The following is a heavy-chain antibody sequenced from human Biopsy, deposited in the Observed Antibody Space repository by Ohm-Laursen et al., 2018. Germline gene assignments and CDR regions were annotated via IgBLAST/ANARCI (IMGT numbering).Heavy chain of an antibody. Sequence: TQTLPLTCSFSGFSLSARGMCVSWIRQAPGKALEWLARVDWDDYKAYSASLQTKLSISKDTSNNQVVLTVNNVDPADTATYYCARTPILIVSAGLVYRHRRHLQGMDVWGQGIAVTVS. D-gene: IGHD6-13*01. V-gene: IGHV2-70*11. CDR3: ARTPILIVSAGLVYRHRRHLQGMDV. CDR1: GFSLSARGMC. CDR2: VDWDDYK. J-gene: IGHJ6*02.